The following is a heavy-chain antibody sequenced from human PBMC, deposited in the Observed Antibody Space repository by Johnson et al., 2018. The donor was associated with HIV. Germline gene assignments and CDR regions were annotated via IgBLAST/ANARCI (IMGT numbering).Heavy chain of an antibody. V-gene: IGHV3-33*08. Sequence: QVQLVESGGGVVQPGRSLRLSCAASGFTFSSYGMHWVRQAPGKGLDWVAVIWYDGSNKYYAESVKGRFTVSRDNSKNTLYMKMNSLRTEDTAVYYCAREGGGTLVLGDEGAFDVWGQGTMVSVSS. D-gene: IGHD3-10*01. J-gene: IGHJ3*01. CDR3: AREGGGTLVLGDEGAFDV. CDR2: IWYDGSNK. CDR1: GFTFSSYG.